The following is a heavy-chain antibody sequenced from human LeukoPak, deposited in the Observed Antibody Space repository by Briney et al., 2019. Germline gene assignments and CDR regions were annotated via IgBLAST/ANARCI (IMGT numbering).Heavy chain of an antibody. Sequence: ASVKFSCKASAYTFTVYYMHWVRQAPGQGLEWMGWINPNSGGTNYAQKFQGRVTMTRDTSITTAYMELSRLRSDDTAVYYCARGGPLLLWFGELSYYYYYGMDVWGQGTTVTVSS. CDR2: INPNSGGT. V-gene: IGHV1-2*02. CDR1: AYTFTVYY. CDR3: ARGGPLLLWFGELSYYYYYGMDV. J-gene: IGHJ6*02. D-gene: IGHD3-10*01.